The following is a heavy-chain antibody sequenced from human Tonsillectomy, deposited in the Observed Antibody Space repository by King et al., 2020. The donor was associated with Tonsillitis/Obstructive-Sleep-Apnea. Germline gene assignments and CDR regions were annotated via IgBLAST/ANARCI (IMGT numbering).Heavy chain of an antibody. V-gene: IGHV3-15*01. CDR1: GFAFRNAW. J-gene: IGHJ4*02. D-gene: IGHD2-21*01. CDR3: TTTYSSNY. CDR2: IKSKTDGGAT. Sequence: QLVQSGGGLVKPGGSLRLSCAASGFAFRNAWMSWVGQAPGQGLEWVGRIKSKTDGGATDYAAPVKGRFTISRDDSKNTLYLQMNSLKTVDTAVYYCTTTYSSNYWGQGTLVTVSP.